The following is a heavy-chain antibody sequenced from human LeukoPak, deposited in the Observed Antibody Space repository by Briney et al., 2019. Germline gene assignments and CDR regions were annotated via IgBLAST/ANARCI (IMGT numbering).Heavy chain of an antibody. Sequence: GGSLRLSCAAPGFTFSSYAMTWVRQAPGKGLEWVSGLSGSGGSTYYADSVKGRFTISRDNSKNTLYVQMNSLRAEDTAIYYCARRSVVWGDPFDYWGQGTPVTVSS. CDR1: GFTFSSYA. CDR3: ARRSVVWGDPFDY. D-gene: IGHD3-10*01. V-gene: IGHV3-23*01. J-gene: IGHJ4*02. CDR2: LSGSGGST.